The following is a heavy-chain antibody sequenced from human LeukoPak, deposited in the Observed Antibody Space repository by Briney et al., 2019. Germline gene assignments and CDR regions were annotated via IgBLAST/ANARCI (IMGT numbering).Heavy chain of an antibody. Sequence: SETLSLTCTVSGGSVSSGSYYWSWIRQPPGKGLEWIGYIYYSGSTNYNPSLKSRVTISVDMSKNQFALKLRSVTAADTAIYYCARGPWGNQFDYWGQGTLVTVSS. D-gene: IGHD3-16*01. CDR3: ARGPWGNQFDY. J-gene: IGHJ4*02. V-gene: IGHV4-61*01. CDR2: IYYSGST. CDR1: GGSVSSGSYY.